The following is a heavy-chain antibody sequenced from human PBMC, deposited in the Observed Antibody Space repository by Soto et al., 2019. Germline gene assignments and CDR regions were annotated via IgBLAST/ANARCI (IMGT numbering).Heavy chain of an antibody. D-gene: IGHD3-3*01. V-gene: IGHV1-69*06. CDR2: IIPIFGTA. CDR3: ARDREWRRSAYYYYGMDV. Sequence: QVQLVQSGAEVKKPGSSVKVSCKASGGTFSSYAISWVRQAPGQGLEWMGGIIPIFGTANYAQKFQGRVTITADKSTGTAYMELSGLRSEDTAVYYCARDREWRRSAYYYYGMDVWGQGTTVTVSS. CDR1: GGTFSSYA. J-gene: IGHJ6*02.